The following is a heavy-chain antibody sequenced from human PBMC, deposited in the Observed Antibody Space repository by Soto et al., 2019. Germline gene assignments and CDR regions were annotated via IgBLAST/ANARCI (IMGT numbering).Heavy chain of an antibody. J-gene: IGHJ3*02. V-gene: IGHV6-1*01. CDR3: ARDKVDFYDSSGYSGAFDT. CDR1: GDSVSSNSAA. CDR2: TYYRSKWYN. Sequence: PSQTLSLTCAISGDSVSSNSAAWNWIRQSPSRGLEWLGRTYYRSKWYNDYAVSVKSRITINPDTSKNQFSLQLNSVTPEDTAVYYCARDKVDFYDSSGYSGAFDTCGQXTMVTVSS. D-gene: IGHD3-22*01.